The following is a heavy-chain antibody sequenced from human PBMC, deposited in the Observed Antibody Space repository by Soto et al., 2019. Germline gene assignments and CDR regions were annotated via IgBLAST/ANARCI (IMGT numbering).Heavy chain of an antibody. D-gene: IGHD3-10*01. CDR3: AQGRGGSGSLTPRVDF. CDR1: GFTFNNYA. Sequence: EVQLLESGGGLVQPGGSLRLSCAASGFTFNNYAMTWVRQAPGKGLEWVSAISGGGDTTSYADSVKGQFTVSRDGSKNTLYLQMRSLRAEDTALYYCAQGRGGSGSLTPRVDFWGQGTLVTVSS. J-gene: IGHJ4*02. CDR2: ISGGGDTT. V-gene: IGHV3-23*01.